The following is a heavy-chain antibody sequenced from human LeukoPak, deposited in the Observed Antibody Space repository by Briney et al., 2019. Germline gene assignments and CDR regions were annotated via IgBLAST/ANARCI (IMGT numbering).Heavy chain of an antibody. D-gene: IGHD2-2*01. Sequence: LETLSLTCAVYGGSFSGYYWSWIRQPPGKGLEWIGEINHSGSTKYNPSLKSRVTISVDTSKNQYSLKLRSVTAADTAVYYCARGFGIVVVPAAIRRNWFDPWGQGTLVTVSS. CDR2: INHSGST. CDR1: GGSFSGYY. J-gene: IGHJ5*02. V-gene: IGHV4-34*01. CDR3: ARGFGIVVVPAAIRRNWFDP.